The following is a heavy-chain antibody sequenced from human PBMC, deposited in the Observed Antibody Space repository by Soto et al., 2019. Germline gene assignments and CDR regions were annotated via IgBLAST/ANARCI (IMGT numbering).Heavy chain of an antibody. V-gene: IGHV4-4*07. CDR1: GDSMTKYY. CDR3: ARTVGAAYYFDF. D-gene: IGHD1-26*01. J-gene: IGHJ4*02. CDR2: IYTSGST. Sequence: LSLSCNVSGDSMTKYYWSWIRQPAGKGLEWIGRIYTSGSTNYNPSLKGRVTMSIDTSNNHFSLNLKSVTAADTAVYYCARTVGAAYYFDFWGQGALVTVSS.